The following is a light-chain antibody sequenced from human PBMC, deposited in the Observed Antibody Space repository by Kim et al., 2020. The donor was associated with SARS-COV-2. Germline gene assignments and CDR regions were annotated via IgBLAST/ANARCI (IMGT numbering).Light chain of an antibody. CDR1: SSNVGVYNY. CDR2: DVS. J-gene: IGLJ2*01. V-gene: IGLV2-14*04. CDR3: SSYTSSSTVV. Sequence: GQSYNISCTGASSNVGVYNYVSWYQQHPAKAPKLMIYDVSKRPSGVSNRFSASKSGNAASLTISGLHAEDEADYYCSSYTSSSTVVFGGGAKVTVL.